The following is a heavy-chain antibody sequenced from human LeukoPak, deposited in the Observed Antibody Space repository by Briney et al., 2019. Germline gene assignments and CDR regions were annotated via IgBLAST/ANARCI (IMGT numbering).Heavy chain of an antibody. V-gene: IGHV3-30*03. CDR2: ISYDGSNK. J-gene: IGHJ6*02. CDR1: GFTFSSYG. Sequence: PGGSLRLSCAASGFTFSSYGMHWVRQAPGKGPEWVAVISYDGSNKYYADSVKGRFTISRDNSKNTLYLQMNSLRAEDTAVYYCARDLFLEYYGMDVWGQGTTVTVSS. CDR3: ARDLFLEYYGMDV. D-gene: IGHD2/OR15-2a*01.